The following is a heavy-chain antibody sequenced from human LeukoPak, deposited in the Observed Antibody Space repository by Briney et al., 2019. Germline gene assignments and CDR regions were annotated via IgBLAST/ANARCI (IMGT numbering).Heavy chain of an antibody. D-gene: IGHD2-8*02. CDR2: IGTAGDT. Sequence: GSLLLSCAASGFTFSSYDMHWARPATGKGLEWVSAIGTAGDTYYPGSVKGRFTISRENAKNSFYLQMNSLRAEDTDVYYCASLTPIAVPRAVVGYDWFVPWGQGTLVTVSS. V-gene: IGHV3-13*01. CDR1: GFTFSSYD. CDR3: ASLTPIAVPRAVVGYDWFVP. J-gene: IGHJ5*02.